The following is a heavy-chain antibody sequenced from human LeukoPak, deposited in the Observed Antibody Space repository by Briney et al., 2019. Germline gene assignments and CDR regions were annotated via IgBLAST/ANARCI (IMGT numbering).Heavy chain of an antibody. D-gene: IGHD6-13*01. V-gene: IGHV3-53*01. CDR2: IYSDNT. Sequence: PGGSLRLSCTVSGFTVSSNSMSWVRQAPGKGLEWVSFIYSDNTHYSDSVKGRFTISRDNAKNSLYLQMNSLRAEDTAVYYCARDIAAAGIGWFDPWGQGTLVTVSS. J-gene: IGHJ5*02. CDR1: GFTVSSNS. CDR3: ARDIAAAGIGWFDP.